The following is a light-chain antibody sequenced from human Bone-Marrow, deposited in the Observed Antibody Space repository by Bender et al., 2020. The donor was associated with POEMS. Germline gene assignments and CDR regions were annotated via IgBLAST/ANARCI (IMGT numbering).Light chain of an antibody. J-gene: IGLJ2*01. CDR1: KLGDKY. V-gene: IGLV3-1*01. Sequence: SYELTQPPSVSVSPGQTASIPCSGDKLGDKYVYWYQQRPGQSPTLVMYHDNKRPAGVPERFSGSQSGNTASLTISGLQPEDQADYYCSSYSHSTTLVLFGGGTKLTVL. CDR3: SSYSHSTTLVL. CDR2: HDN.